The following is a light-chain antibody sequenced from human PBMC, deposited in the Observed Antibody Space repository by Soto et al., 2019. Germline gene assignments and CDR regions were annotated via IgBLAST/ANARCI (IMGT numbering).Light chain of an antibody. CDR2: AAS. CDR1: QSISSY. Sequence: DIQMTQSPSSLSASVGDRVTITCRASQSISSYLNWYQQKPGKAPKLLIYAASSLRSGVPSSFSGSGSGTDFPLTISSLQPEDFATYYCQQSYSPRLTFGGGTKVEI. V-gene: IGKV1-39*01. J-gene: IGKJ4*01. CDR3: QQSYSPRLT.